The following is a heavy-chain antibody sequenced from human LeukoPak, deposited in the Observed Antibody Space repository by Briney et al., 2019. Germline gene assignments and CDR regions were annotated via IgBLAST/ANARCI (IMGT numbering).Heavy chain of an antibody. CDR3: ARGRQNDY. J-gene: IGHJ4*02. V-gene: IGHV4-34*01. CDR1: GGSLSGYY. Sequence: SETLSLTCAVYGGSLSGYYWSWIRQHPGKGLEWIGEINHSGSTNYNPSLKSRVTISVDTSKNQFSLKLSSVTAADTAVYYCARGRQNDYWGQGTLVTVSS. CDR2: INHSGST.